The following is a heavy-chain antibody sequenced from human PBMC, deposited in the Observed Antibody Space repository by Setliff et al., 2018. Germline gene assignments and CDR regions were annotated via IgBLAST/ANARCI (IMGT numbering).Heavy chain of an antibody. V-gene: IGHV4-30-4*08. CDR1: GGSISSGDYY. Sequence: PSETLSLTCTVSGGSISSGDYYWSWIRQPPGKGLEWIGYIYYSGSTYYNPSLKSRVTISVDTSKNQFFLKLSSVTAADTAVYYCARGGEGALGIPYYGMDVWGQGTTVTVS. D-gene: IGHD2-21*01. CDR3: ARGGEGALGIPYYGMDV. J-gene: IGHJ6*02. CDR2: IYYSGST.